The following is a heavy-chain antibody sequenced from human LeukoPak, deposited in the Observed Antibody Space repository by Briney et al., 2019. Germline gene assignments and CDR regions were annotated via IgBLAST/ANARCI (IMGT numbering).Heavy chain of an antibody. CDR3: ARDKIVGATNFDN. D-gene: IGHD1-26*01. Sequence: GGSLRLSCAATGFTFSDYYMSWIRQAQGTGLELVSNIKQDGSEKYYVDSVKGRFTISRDNAKNSLYLQMNSLRAEDTAVYYCARDKIVGATNFDNWGQGTLVTVSS. CDR2: IKQDGSEK. J-gene: IGHJ4*02. CDR1: GFTFSDYY. V-gene: IGHV3-7*01.